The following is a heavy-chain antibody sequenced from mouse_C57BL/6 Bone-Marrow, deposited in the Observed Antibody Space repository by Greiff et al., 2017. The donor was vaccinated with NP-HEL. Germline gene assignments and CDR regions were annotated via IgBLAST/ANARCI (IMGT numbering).Heavy chain of an antibody. CDR2: ISGGGGNT. D-gene: IGHD2-5*01. CDR1: GFTFSSYT. CDR3: ARHPYYSNYDYFDY. Sequence: EVHLVESGGGLVKPGGSLKLSCAASGFTFSSYTMSWVRQTPEKRLEWVATISGGGGNTYYPDSVKGRFTISRDNAKNTLYLQMSSLRSEDTALYYCARHPYYSNYDYFDYWGQGTTLTVSS. V-gene: IGHV5-9*01. J-gene: IGHJ2*01.